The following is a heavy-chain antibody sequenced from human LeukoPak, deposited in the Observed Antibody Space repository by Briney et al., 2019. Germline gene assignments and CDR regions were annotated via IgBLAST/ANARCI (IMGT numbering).Heavy chain of an antibody. Sequence: ASVKVSCKASGYSFTAYYIHWVRQAPGQGLEWMGWINPNSGGTNFAQKFQGRVAMTRDTSISTAYMELSRLRSDDTAVYYCTRGSSNACDIWGQGTMVAVSS. CDR1: GYSFTAYY. CDR2: INPNSGGT. J-gene: IGHJ3*02. D-gene: IGHD3-10*01. V-gene: IGHV1-2*02. CDR3: TRGSSNACDI.